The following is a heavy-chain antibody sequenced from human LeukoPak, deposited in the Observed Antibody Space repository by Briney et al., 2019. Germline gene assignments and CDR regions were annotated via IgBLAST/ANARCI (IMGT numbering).Heavy chain of an antibody. V-gene: IGHV3-7*01. CDR3: ASHSYGYNH. CDR2: IKQDGSEK. CDR1: GIIITSYW. Sequence: GGSLRLSCAASGIIITSYWMSWVRQTPGKGLEWVANIKQDGSEKNYVDSVKGRFTIFRDNARNSLYLQMNSLRAEDTAVYYCASHSYGYNHWGQGTLVVVSS. D-gene: IGHD3-16*01. J-gene: IGHJ5*02.